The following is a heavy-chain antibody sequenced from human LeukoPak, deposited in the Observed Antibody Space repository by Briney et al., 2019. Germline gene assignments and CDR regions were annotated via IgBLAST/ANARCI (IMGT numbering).Heavy chain of an antibody. CDR1: GGTFSSYA. J-gene: IGHJ3*02. Sequence: SVKVSCKASGGTFSSYAISWVRQAPGQGLEWMGGIIPIFGTANYAQKFQGRVTMTRDTSTSTVYMELSSLRSEDTAVYYCAREKYYYDSSGYYYLDAFDIWGQGTMVTVSS. D-gene: IGHD3-22*01. CDR3: AREKYYYDSSGYYYLDAFDI. CDR2: IIPIFGTA. V-gene: IGHV1-69*05.